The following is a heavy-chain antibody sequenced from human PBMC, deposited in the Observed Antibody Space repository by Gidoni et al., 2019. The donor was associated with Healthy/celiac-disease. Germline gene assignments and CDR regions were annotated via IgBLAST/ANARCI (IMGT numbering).Heavy chain of an antibody. J-gene: IGHJ4*02. CDR1: GFTFSSYA. Sequence: EVQLLESGGGLVQPGGSLILSCAASGFTFSSYAMSWVRQAPGKGLEWVSAISGSGGSTYYADSVKGRFTISRDNSKNTLYLQMNSLRAEDTAVYYCAKGAYSGYDYRGNYFDYWGQGTLVTVSS. CDR2: ISGSGGST. V-gene: IGHV3-23*01. CDR3: AKGAYSGYDYRGNYFDY. D-gene: IGHD5-12*01.